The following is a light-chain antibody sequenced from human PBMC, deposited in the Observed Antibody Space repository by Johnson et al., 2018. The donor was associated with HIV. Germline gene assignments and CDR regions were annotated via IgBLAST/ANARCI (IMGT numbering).Light chain of an antibody. Sequence: QSVLTQPPSVSAAPGQKVTISCSGSSSNIGNNYVSWYQQLPGTAPKLLIYENNKRPSGIPDRFSGSKSGTSATLGITGLQTGDEADYYCGTWDSSLSAYAFGTGTKVTGL. V-gene: IGLV1-51*02. CDR3: GTWDSSLSAYA. CDR2: ENN. J-gene: IGLJ1*01. CDR1: SSNIGNNY.